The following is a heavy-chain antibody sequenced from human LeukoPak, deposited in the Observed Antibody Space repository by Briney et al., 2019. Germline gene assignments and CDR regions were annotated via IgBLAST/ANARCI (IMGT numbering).Heavy chain of an antibody. CDR3: AKHTEIVSSGHWCDP. Sequence: GGSLRPSGAASGFTFSSYATGLVRQAPGKGLEWVSAISNGGGTTYYADSVKGRFTISRDNSKNTLFLQMNSLRAEDTAVYYCAKHTEIVSSGHWCDPWGQRTLVTVSS. J-gene: IGHJ5*02. D-gene: IGHD5/OR15-5a*01. V-gene: IGHV3-23*01. CDR2: ISNGGGTT. CDR1: GFTFSSYA.